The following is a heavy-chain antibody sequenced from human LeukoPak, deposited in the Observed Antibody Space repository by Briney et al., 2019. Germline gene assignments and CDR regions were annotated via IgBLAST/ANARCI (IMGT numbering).Heavy chain of an antibody. D-gene: IGHD6-19*01. CDR1: GFTFSSYA. V-gene: IGHV3-30-3*01. J-gene: IGHJ4*02. Sequence: GGSLRLSCAASGFTFSSYAMHWVRQAPGKGLEWVAVISYDGSNKYYAASVKGRFTISRDNSKNTLYLQMNSLRAEDTAVYYCARDYGSGWYGEVDYWGQGTLVTVSS. CDR2: ISYDGSNK. CDR3: ARDYGSGWYGEVDY.